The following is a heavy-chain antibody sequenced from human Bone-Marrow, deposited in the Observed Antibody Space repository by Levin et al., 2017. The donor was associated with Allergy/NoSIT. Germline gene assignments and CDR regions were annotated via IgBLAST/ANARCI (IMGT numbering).Heavy chain of an antibody. Sequence: GESLKISCTASGFTFSNYAMNWVRQAPGKGLEWVSSISGGGGRTDYADSVKGRCTISRDSSTNTVDLQMNSLRVEDTAVYYCAKGMELWDLIAVGPPFDDWGQGALVAVSS. CDR3: AKGMELWDLIAVGPPFDD. CDR2: ISGGGGRT. J-gene: IGHJ4*02. V-gene: IGHV3-23*01. CDR1: GFTFSNYA. D-gene: IGHD6-19*01.